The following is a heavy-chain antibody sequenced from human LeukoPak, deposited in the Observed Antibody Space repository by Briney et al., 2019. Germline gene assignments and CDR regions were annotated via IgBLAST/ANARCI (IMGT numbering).Heavy chain of an antibody. CDR1: GFTFSSYS. V-gene: IGHV3-48*04. CDR3: ARGNYYDSSGADY. Sequence: GGSLRLSCAASGFTFSSYSMNWVRQAPGKGLEWVSYISSSSSTIYYADSVKGRFTISRDNAKNSLYLQMNSLRAEDTAVYYCARGNYYDSSGADYWGQGTLVTVSS. D-gene: IGHD3-22*01. J-gene: IGHJ4*02. CDR2: ISSSSSTI.